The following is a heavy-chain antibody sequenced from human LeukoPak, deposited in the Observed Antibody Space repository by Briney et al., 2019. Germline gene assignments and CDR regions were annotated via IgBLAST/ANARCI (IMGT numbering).Heavy chain of an antibody. Sequence: PSETLSLTCAVYGGSPSGYYWSWIRQPPGKGLEWIGEINQSGSAKYNPSLKSRVTISLYTSENQFSLELTSVTAADTAVYYCARGTPSYDTLTGSYSGGFYFFDYWGQGTLVTVSS. CDR3: ARGTPSYDTLTGSYSGGFYFFDY. CDR2: INQSGSA. D-gene: IGHD3-9*01. CDR1: GGSPSGYY. J-gene: IGHJ4*02. V-gene: IGHV4-34*01.